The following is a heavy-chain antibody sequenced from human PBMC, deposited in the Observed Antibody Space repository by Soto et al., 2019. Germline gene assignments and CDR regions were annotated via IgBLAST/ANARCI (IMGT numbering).Heavy chain of an antibody. CDR1: GDTFNFYS. D-gene: IGHD3-10*01. J-gene: IGHJ4*02. Sequence: QVQLVQSGAEVKKPGSSVRVSCKASGDTFNFYSINWVRQAPGLGLEWMGRINPILSMSNYAQRFQGRVTMTAYKSTSTAYMELSSLRSEDTAMYYCASSYGSGYRASHSWGQGALVTVSS. V-gene: IGHV1-69*02. CDR3: ASSYGSGYRASHS. CDR2: INPILSMS.